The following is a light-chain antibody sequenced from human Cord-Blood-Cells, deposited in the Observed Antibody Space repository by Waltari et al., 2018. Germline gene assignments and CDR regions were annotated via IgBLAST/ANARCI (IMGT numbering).Light chain of an antibody. CDR2: QDS. CDR3: QAWDSSTVV. CDR1: KLGDKY. J-gene: IGLJ2*01. V-gene: IGLV3-1*01. Sequence: SYELTQPPSVSVSPEQTASITCSGDKLGDKYACWYQQKPGQSPVLVIYQDSKRPSGSPGRFSGSSSGNTATLTISGTQAMDEADDYCQAWDSSTVVFGGGTKLTVL.